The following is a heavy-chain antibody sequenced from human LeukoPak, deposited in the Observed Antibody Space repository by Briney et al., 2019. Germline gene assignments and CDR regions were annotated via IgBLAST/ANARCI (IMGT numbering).Heavy chain of an antibody. Sequence: SGPTLAKPTETLTLTRTFSGVSLSPGAVEGGWIRQPPGKDLEWLVFIYWDDAKQYNPYLQTKLTITKDTSKNLVVLTLTNVDPVDTATYYCTHKPQRGVGSWGQGTLVTVSS. CDR2: IYWDDAK. J-gene: IGHJ5*02. V-gene: IGHV2-5*02. CDR3: THKPQRGVGS. D-gene: IGHD3-10*01. CDR1: GVSLSPGAVE.